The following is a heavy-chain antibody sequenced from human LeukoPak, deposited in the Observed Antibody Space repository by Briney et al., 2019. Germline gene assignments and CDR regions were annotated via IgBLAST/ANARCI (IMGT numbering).Heavy chain of an antibody. D-gene: IGHD5-24*01. CDR1: GGSISSGSYY. J-gene: IGHJ1*01. Sequence: SETLSLTCTVSGGSISSGSYYWSWIRQPAGKGLEWIGRIYTSGSTNYNPSLKSRVTISVDTSKNQFSLKLSSVTAADTAVYYCATTRGEEMATIGSDYFQHWGQGTLVTVSS. V-gene: IGHV4-61*02. CDR3: ATTRGEEMATIGSDYFQH. CDR2: IYTSGST.